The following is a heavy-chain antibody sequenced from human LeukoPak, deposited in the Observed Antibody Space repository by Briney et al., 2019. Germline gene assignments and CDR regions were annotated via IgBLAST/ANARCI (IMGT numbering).Heavy chain of an antibody. D-gene: IGHD3-22*01. CDR1: GYTFTSYD. CDR3: ARPISGYYYAFDY. CDR2: MNPNSGNT. Sequence: GASVKVPCKASGYTFTSYDINWVRQATGQGLEWMGWMNPNSGNTGYAQKFQGRVTMTRNTSISTAYMELSSLRSEDTAVYYCARPISGYYYAFDYWGQGTLVTVSS. J-gene: IGHJ4*02. V-gene: IGHV1-8*01.